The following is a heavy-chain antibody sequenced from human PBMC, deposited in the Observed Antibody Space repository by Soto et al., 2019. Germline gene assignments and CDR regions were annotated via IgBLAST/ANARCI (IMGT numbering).Heavy chain of an antibody. CDR3: ATAYYGDNDHRLLFDN. V-gene: IGHV3-23*01. CDR1: GFPFSGYA. CDR2: ISGSGSST. D-gene: IGHD4-17*01. Sequence: EVQLLESGGGLVQPGGSLSLSCAASGFPFSGYAINWVRQAPGKGLEWVSIISGSGSSTNYADSVKGRFTISRDNSRDTVYLQMNSLRAEDTAVYYCATAYYGDNDHRLLFDNWGQGTLVTVSS. J-gene: IGHJ4*02.